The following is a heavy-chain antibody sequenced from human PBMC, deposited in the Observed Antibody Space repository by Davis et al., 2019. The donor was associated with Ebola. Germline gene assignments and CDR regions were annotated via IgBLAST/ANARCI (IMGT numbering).Heavy chain of an antibody. J-gene: IGHJ4*02. CDR2: IYYSGST. CDR3: ARASSGWFYYFDY. Sequence: LRLSCTVSGGSISSGDYYWSWIRQPPGKGLEWIGYIYYSGSTYYNPSLKSRVTISVDTSKNQFSLKLSSVTAADTAVYYCARASSGWFYYFDYWGQGTLVTVSS. D-gene: IGHD6-19*01. V-gene: IGHV4-30-4*01. CDR1: GGSISSGDYY.